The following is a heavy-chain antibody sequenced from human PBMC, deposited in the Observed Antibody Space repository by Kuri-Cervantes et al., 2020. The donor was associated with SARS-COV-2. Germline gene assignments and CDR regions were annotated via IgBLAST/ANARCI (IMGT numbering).Heavy chain of an antibody. CDR3: ARDPGYDFWSGYYPRGFDP. D-gene: IGHD3-3*01. CDR1: GFTFSSYW. Sequence: GESLKISCAASGFTFSSYWMHWVRQAPGKGLVCVSRINSDGSSTSYADSVKGRFTISRDNAKNTLYLQMNSLRAEDTAVYYCARDPGYDFWSGYYPRGFDPWGQGTLVTVSS. CDR2: INSDGSST. J-gene: IGHJ5*02. V-gene: IGHV3-74*01.